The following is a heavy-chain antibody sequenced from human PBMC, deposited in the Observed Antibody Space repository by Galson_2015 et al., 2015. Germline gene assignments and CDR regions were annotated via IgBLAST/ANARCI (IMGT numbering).Heavy chain of an antibody. D-gene: IGHD3-22*01. J-gene: IGHJ4*02. CDR3: ATQFTGDYYDSSGLGFVDY. CDR2: ISYDGSNK. Sequence: SLRLSCAASGFTFSSYAMHWVRQAPGKGLEWVAVISYDGSNKYYADSVKGRFTISRDNSKNTLYLQMNSLRAEDTAVYYCATQFTGDYYDSSGLGFVDYWGQGTLVTVSS. V-gene: IGHV3-30-3*01. CDR1: GFTFSSYA.